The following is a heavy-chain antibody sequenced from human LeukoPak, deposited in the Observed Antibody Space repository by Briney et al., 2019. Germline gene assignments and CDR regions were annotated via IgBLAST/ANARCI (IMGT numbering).Heavy chain of an antibody. CDR3: ARVSSYYDFWSGYPKERQYYYYGTDV. J-gene: IGHJ6*02. V-gene: IGHV4-34*01. D-gene: IGHD3-3*01. CDR1: GGSFSGYY. Sequence: SETLSLTCAVYGGSFSGYYWSWIRQPPGKGLEWIGEINHSGSTNYNPSLKSRVTISVDRSKNQFSLKLSSVTAADTAVYYCARVSSYYDFWSGYPKERQYYYYGTDVWGQGTTVTVSS. CDR2: INHSGST.